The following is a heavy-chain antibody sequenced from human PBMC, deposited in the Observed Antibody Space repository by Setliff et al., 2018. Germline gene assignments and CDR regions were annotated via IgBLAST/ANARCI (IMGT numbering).Heavy chain of an antibody. CDR3: VRTVVPGYYFDS. CDR1: GDSISGRRNY. V-gene: IGHV4-61*09. Sequence: SETLSLTCTVSGDSISGRRNYWGWFRQPAGKELEWIGQIYTSWSTNYNPSLKSRVTISLDTSKNQFSLSLTSVTAEDTAVYFCVRTVVPGYYFDSWGQGTLVTVSS. J-gene: IGHJ4*02. CDR2: IYTSWST. D-gene: IGHD3-10*01.